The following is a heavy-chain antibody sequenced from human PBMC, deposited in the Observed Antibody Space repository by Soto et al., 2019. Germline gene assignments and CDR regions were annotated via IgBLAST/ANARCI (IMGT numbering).Heavy chain of an antibody. Sequence: PGGSLSLSCAASGFTFSSYWMHWVRQAPGKGLVWVSRINSDGSSTSYADSVKGRFTISRDNAKNTLYLQMNSLRAEDTAVYYCARMDEYSSGWYSRPVFDYWGQGTLVTVSS. J-gene: IGHJ4*02. CDR2: INSDGSST. CDR1: GFTFSSYW. CDR3: ARMDEYSSGWYSRPVFDY. V-gene: IGHV3-74*01. D-gene: IGHD6-19*01.